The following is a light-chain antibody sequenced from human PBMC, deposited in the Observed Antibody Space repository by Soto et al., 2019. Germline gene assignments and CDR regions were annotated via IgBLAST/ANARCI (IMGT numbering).Light chain of an antibody. CDR1: QSFSSS. Sequence: EIVLTQSPATLSVSPGERATLSCRASQSFSSSLAWYQQKPGQAPRLLIYGTSTRATGIPARFSGSKSGTEFTLTISGLQSEDFAVYYCQQYNNWPYTFGQGTKLEIK. CDR3: QQYNNWPYT. CDR2: GTS. V-gene: IGKV3D-15*01. J-gene: IGKJ2*01.